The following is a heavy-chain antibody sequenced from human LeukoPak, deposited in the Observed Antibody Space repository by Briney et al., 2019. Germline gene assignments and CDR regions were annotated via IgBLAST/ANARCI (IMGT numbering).Heavy chain of an antibody. CDR2: ISSSSSFI. V-gene: IGHV3-21*01. CDR3: ARDVRVDF. D-gene: IGHD2/OR15-2a*01. CDR1: GFTFSSYT. Sequence: GGSLRLSCEASGFTFSSYTMNWVRQAPGKGLEWVSSISSSSSFIYYADSVKGRFTISRDNAKNSLSLQMNTLRAEDTAVYYCARDVRVDFWGQGTLVTVSS. J-gene: IGHJ4*02.